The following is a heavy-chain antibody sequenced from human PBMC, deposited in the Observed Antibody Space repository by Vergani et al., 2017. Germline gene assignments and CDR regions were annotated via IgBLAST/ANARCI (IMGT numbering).Heavy chain of an antibody. CDR2: TWYDGNNK. Sequence: QVQLVESGGGVVQPGMSLRLSCAASGYTFNQYGMHWVRQAPGKGLEWVAVTWYDGNNKQYADSVKGRFTISRDNSKSTMYLQMNSLRDEDTGVYYCARDLRLLYNRFDPWGQGALVTVSS. D-gene: IGHD1-14*01. CDR3: ARDLRLLYNRFDP. J-gene: IGHJ5*02. CDR1: GYTFNQYG. V-gene: IGHV3-33*01.